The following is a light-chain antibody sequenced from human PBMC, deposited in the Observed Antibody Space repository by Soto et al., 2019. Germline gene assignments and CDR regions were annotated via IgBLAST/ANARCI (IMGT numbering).Light chain of an antibody. CDR1: SSDVGGYNY. Sequence: QSALTQPASVSGSPGQSITISCTGTSSDVGGYNYVSWYQQHPGKAPKLMIYEVTNRPSGVSNRFSGSKSGNTASLTISGXXXXXXXDYXCSSYTSSSTLVFGGGTKL. J-gene: IGLJ2*01. CDR2: EVT. V-gene: IGLV2-14*01. CDR3: SSYTSSSTLV.